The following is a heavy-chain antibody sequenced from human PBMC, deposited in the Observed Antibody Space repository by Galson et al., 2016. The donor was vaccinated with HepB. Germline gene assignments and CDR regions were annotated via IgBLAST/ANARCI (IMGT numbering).Heavy chain of an antibody. CDR2: ISDDGNDK. J-gene: IGHJ4*02. Sequence: SLRLSCATSGFTLRIYTMHWVRQAPGKGLEWLAPISDDGNDKNYADSVRGRFSISRDNSEKTLFVQMNSLRTEDTAVYYCARDSTGYRNFDYWGQGTRVTVSS. CDR1: GFTLRIYT. V-gene: IGHV3-30-3*01. CDR3: ARDSTGYRNFDY. D-gene: IGHD3-22*01.